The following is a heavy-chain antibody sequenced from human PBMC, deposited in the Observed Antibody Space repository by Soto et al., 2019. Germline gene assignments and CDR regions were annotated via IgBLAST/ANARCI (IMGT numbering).Heavy chain of an antibody. CDR3: ARTDMPGDAFDI. J-gene: IGHJ3*02. Sequence: SVKVSCKASGGTFSSYAISWVRQAPGQGLEWMGGIIPIFGTANYAQKFQGRVTITADESTSTAYMELSSLRSEDTAVYYCARTDMPGDAFDIWGQGTMVTVSS. CDR1: GGTFSSYA. CDR2: IIPIFGTA. D-gene: IGHD2-15*01. V-gene: IGHV1-69*13.